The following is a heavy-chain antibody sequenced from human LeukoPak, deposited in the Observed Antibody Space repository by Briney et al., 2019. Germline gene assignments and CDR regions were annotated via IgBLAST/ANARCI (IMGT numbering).Heavy chain of an antibody. Sequence: GASVKVSCKASGYTFTSYGISWVRQAPGQGLEWMGWISAYNGNTNYAQKLQGRVTMTTDTSTSTAYMELRSLRSDDTAVYYCARGVPAAMEGDYYYYMDVWGKGTTVTVSS. CDR2: ISAYNGNT. CDR1: GYTFTSYG. V-gene: IGHV1-18*01. J-gene: IGHJ6*03. CDR3: ARGVPAAMEGDYYYYMDV. D-gene: IGHD2-2*01.